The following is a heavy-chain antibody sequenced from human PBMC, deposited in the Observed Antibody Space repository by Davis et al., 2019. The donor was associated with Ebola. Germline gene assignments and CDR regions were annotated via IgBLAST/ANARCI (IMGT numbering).Heavy chain of an antibody. D-gene: IGHD3-3*01. CDR3: ARASITIFGVVIIGENYFDY. Sequence: SETLSLTCTVSGGSISSGDYYWSWIRQPPGKGLEWFGYIYYSGSTYYNPSLKSRVTISVDTSKNQFSLKLSSVTAADTAVYYCARASITIFGVVIIGENYFDYWGQGTLVTVSS. J-gene: IGHJ4*02. CDR2: IYYSGST. V-gene: IGHV4-30-4*01. CDR1: GGSISSGDYY.